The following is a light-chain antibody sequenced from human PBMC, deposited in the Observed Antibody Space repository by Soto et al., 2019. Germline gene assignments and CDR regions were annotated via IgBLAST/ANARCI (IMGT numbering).Light chain of an antibody. J-gene: IGKJ2*01. V-gene: IGKV1-5*01. Sequence: DIQMTQFPSTLSASIGDRVTITCRASQSISSWLAWYQQKPGKAPKLLIYDASTLESGVPSRFSGSGSGTEFTLTISSLQPDDFATYSCQQYNSYWYTFGQGTKLEIK. CDR1: QSISSW. CDR3: QQYNSYWYT. CDR2: DAS.